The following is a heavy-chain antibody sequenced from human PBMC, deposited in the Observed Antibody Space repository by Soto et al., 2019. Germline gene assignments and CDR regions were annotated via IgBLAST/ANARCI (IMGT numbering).Heavy chain of an antibody. D-gene: IGHD6-19*01. J-gene: IGHJ4*02. CDR2: IYYSGST. CDR1: GCSISSSSYY. CDR3: ARGIAVAGETYFDY. Sequence: PSEILSLTCTVSGCSISSSSYYWGWIRQPPGKGLEWIGSIYYSGSTYYNPSLKSRVTISVDTSKNQFSLKLSSVTAADTAVYYCARGIAVAGETYFDYWGQGTLVTVSS. V-gene: IGHV4-39*01.